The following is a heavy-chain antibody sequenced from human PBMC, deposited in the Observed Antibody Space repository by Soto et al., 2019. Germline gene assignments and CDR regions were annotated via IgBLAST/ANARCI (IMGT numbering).Heavy chain of an antibody. CDR3: ARVRQLVSVWYYFDY. CDR2: IYSGRST. D-gene: IGHD6-13*01. V-gene: IGHV3-53*01. Sequence: GGSVRLSCAVSVFTVSSNYMSWVRQAPGKGLVGGAVIYSGRSTYYEDSVKGRVTISRDNSKNTPYLQMSSLRAEDTAVYYCARVRQLVSVWYYFDYWGQGTLVTVSS. CDR1: VFTVSSNY. J-gene: IGHJ4*02.